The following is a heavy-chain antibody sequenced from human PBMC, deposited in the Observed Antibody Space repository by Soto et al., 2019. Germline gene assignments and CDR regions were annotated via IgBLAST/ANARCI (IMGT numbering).Heavy chain of an antibody. D-gene: IGHD3-10*01. V-gene: IGHV3-7*02. Sequence: EVQLVESGGGLVQPGGSLRLSCAASIFTFSDVWMSCVRQPPGKGLEWVANINQGGSEKYYAGSVKGRFTISRDNAKNSLYLHMTSLRAEDTAVYHCARYGAGRRFDPWGQGTLVIVSS. J-gene: IGHJ5*02. CDR1: IFTFSDVW. CDR3: ARYGAGRRFDP. CDR2: INQGGSEK.